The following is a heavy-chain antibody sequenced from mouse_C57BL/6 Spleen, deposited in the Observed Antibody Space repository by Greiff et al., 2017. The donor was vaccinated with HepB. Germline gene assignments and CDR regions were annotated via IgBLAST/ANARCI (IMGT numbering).Heavy chain of an antibody. V-gene: IGHV1-80*01. D-gene: IGHD2-2*01. CDR2: IYPGDGDT. Sequence: QVQLKQSGAELVKPGASVKISCKASGYAFSSYWMNWVKQRPGKGLEWIGQIYPGDGDTNYNGKFKGKATLTADKSSSTAYMQLSSLTSEDSAVYFCARGSTMVTTGYFDVWGTGTTVTVSS. J-gene: IGHJ1*03. CDR3: ARGSTMVTTGYFDV. CDR1: GYAFSSYW.